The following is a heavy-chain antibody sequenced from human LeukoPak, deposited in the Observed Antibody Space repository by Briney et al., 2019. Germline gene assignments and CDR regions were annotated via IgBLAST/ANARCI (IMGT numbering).Heavy chain of an antibody. Sequence: QAGGSLRLSCAASGFSVSNNYMSWVRQPPGKGLEWVSLIYSGGYTSYADSVKGRSTITRDNSKNTLYFQMNSLRAEDTAVYYCVRVKYSSGSFDYWGQGILVTVSS. CDR1: GFSVSNNY. V-gene: IGHV3-53*01. J-gene: IGHJ4*02. CDR2: IYSGGYT. D-gene: IGHD6-19*01. CDR3: VRVKYSSGSFDY.